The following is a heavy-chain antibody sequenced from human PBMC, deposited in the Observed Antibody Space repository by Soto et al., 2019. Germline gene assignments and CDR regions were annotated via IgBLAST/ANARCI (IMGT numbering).Heavy chain of an antibody. Sequence: SETLSLTCAISGGSFSANHWSWIRQSPGQGLEWIGEIILGGSTNYSPSLKSLVSISVDEGKKQFSLEMTSVTAADTAVYYCARGYSSFWSHDHWFDPGARESWSPSPQ. J-gene: IGHJ5*02. D-gene: IGHD3-22*01. CDR3: ARGYSSFWSHDHWFDP. CDR2: IILGGST. V-gene: IGHV4-34*12. CDR1: GGSFSANH.